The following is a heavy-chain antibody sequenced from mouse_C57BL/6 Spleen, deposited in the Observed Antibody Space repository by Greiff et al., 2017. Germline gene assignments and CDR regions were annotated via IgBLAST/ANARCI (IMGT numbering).Heavy chain of an antibody. CDR1: GYTFTSYG. CDR3: AKLGQDGY. J-gene: IGHJ2*01. Sequence: QVQLQQSGAELARPGASVKLSCKASGYTFTSYGISWVKQRTGQGLEWIGEIYPRSGNTYYNEKFKGKATLTADKSSSTAYMELRSLTSEDSAVYFCAKLGQDGYWGQGTTLTVSS. CDR2: IYPRSGNT. D-gene: IGHD4-1*01. V-gene: IGHV1-81*01.